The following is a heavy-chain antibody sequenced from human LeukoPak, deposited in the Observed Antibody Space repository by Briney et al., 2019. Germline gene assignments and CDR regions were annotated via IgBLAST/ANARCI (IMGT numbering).Heavy chain of an antibody. CDR3: ARGRPEGSGWYRPYYYVDV. Sequence: PSEALSLTCTVSGGSISSSGYYWSWIRQPPGKGLEWIGEINHSGSTNYNPSLKSRVTISVDTSKNQFSLKLSSVTAADTAVYYCARGRPEGSGWYRPYYYVDVWGKGTTVTVSS. J-gene: IGHJ6*03. CDR2: INHSGST. CDR1: GGSISSSGYY. V-gene: IGHV4-39*07. D-gene: IGHD6-19*01.